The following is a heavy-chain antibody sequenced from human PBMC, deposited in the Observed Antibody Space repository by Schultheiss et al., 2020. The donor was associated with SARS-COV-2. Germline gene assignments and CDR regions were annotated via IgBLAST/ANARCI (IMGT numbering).Heavy chain of an antibody. CDR3: ARVVVAASYAFDI. CDR1: GGSISSYY. V-gene: IGHV4-39*01. D-gene: IGHD2-15*01. J-gene: IGHJ3*02. CDR2: IYYSGST. Sequence: SETLSLTCTVSGGSISSYYWGWIRQPPGKGLEWIGSIYYSGSTYYNPSLKSRVTISVDTSKNQFSLKLSSVTAADTAVYYCARVVVAASYAFDIWGQGTMVTVSS.